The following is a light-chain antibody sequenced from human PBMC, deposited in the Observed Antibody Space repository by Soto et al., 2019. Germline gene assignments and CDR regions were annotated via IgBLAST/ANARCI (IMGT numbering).Light chain of an antibody. CDR3: SSYTSTSTRVV. CDR1: SSDVGGYNY. Sequence: QSALTQPTSVSGSAGESITISCTGTSSDVGGYNYVSWYQQHPGKAPKVMIYDVSKRPSGVSNRFSGSKSGNTASLTISGLQVEDEADYYCSSYTSTSTRVVFGGGTKVTV. V-gene: IGLV2-14*03. CDR2: DVS. J-gene: IGLJ2*01.